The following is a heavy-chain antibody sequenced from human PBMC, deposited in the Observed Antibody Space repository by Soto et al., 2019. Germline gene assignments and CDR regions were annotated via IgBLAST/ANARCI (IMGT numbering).Heavy chain of an antibody. CDR3: ARVVSGYDYYYYYMDV. J-gene: IGHJ6*03. CDR2: ISSSGSTI. Sequence: QVQLVESEGGSVKPGGSLRLSCAASGFTFSDYYMSWIRQAPGKGLEWVSYISSSGSTIYYADSVKGRFTISRDNAKNSLYLQMNSLRAEDTAVYYCARVVSGYDYYYYYMDVWGKGTTVTVSS. D-gene: IGHD5-12*01. CDR1: GFTFSDYY. V-gene: IGHV3-11*01.